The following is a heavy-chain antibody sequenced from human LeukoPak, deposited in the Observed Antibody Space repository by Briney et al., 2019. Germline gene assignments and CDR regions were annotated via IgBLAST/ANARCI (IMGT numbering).Heavy chain of an antibody. CDR3: ARDHSSSGQLFDY. CDR1: SYSFNRYG. Sequence: ASVKVSCKASSYSFNRYGISWVRQAPGQGLEWMGWISGYNGNTNYAQKFLGRVSMTADTSTSTAYMELRSLRSDDTAVYYCARDHSSSGQLFDYWGQGTLVTVSS. CDR2: ISGYNGNT. D-gene: IGHD6-13*01. V-gene: IGHV1-18*01. J-gene: IGHJ4*02.